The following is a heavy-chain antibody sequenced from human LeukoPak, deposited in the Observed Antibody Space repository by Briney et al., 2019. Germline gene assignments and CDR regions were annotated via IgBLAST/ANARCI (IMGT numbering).Heavy chain of an antibody. CDR1: GFTFSSYG. Sequence: PGGSLRLSCAASGFTFSSYGMHWVRQAPGKGLEWVAVIWYDGSNKYYADSVKGRFTISRDNSKNTLYLQMNSLRAEDMAVYYCASDSSSSRAAVDWGQGTLVTVSS. V-gene: IGHV3-33*01. D-gene: IGHD6-13*01. CDR2: IWYDGSNK. J-gene: IGHJ4*02. CDR3: ASDSSSSRAAVD.